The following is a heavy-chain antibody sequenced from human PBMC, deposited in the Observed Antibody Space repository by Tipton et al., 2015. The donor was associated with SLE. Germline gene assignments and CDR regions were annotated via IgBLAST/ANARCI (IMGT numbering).Heavy chain of an antibody. V-gene: IGHV4-59*01. CDR3: ARDLGSGWYST. CDR1: GGSISSYY. J-gene: IGHJ5*02. CDR2: IYYSGST. D-gene: IGHD6-19*01. Sequence: TLSLTCTVSGGSISSYYWSWIRQPPGKGLEWIGYIYYSGSTNYNPSLKSRVTISVDTSKNQFSLKLSSVTAADTAVYYCARDLGSGWYSTWGRGTLVTVSS.